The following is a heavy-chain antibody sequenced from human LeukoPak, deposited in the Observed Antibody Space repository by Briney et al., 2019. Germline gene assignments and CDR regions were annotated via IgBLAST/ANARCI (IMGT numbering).Heavy chain of an antibody. J-gene: IGHJ5*02. V-gene: IGHV4-39*01. CDR2: IYYSGST. CDR1: GGSISSSSYY. CDR3: ARHVGITGTTMGYWFDP. D-gene: IGHD1-20*01. Sequence: SSETLSLTCTVSGGSISSSSYYWGWIRQPPGKGLEWIGSIYYSGSTYYNPSLKSRVTISVDTSKNQFSLKLSSVTAADTAVYYCARHVGITGTTMGYWFDPWGQGTLVTVSS.